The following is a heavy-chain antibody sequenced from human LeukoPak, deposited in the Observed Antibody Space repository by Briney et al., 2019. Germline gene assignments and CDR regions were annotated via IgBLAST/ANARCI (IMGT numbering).Heavy chain of an antibody. CDR2: ISDSGSTI. V-gene: IGHV3-48*03. J-gene: IGHJ4*02. CDR3: AGELGYCRGGDY. Sequence: PGGSLRLSCAVSGFTFSNYEMNWVRQAPGKGLEWVSYISDSGSTIHYADSVKGRFTISRDNAKNSLYLQMNSLRAEDTAVYYCAGELGYCRGGDYWGQGTLVTVSS. CDR1: GFTFSNYE. D-gene: IGHD2-15*01.